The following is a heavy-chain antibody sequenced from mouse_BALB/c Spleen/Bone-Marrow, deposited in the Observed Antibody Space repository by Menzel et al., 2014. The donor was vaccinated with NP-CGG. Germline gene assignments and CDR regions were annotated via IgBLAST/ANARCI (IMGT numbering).Heavy chain of an antibody. J-gene: IGHJ3*01. V-gene: IGHV1-80*01. CDR1: GYAFSSYW. CDR2: IHPGEGDT. Sequence: QVQLQQSGAELVRPGSSVKISCKASGYAFSSYWMNWVKQRPGQGLEWIGQIHPGEGDTNYNGKFKVKATLTADKSSSTANMQLSSLASEDSAVYFCARGGIYYGNSQFAYGGRGTLVTVSA. D-gene: IGHD2-1*01. CDR3: ARGGIYYGNSQFAY.